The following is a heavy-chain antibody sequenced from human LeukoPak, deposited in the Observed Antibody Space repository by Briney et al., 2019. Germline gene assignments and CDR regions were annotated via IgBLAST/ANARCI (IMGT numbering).Heavy chain of an antibody. J-gene: IGHJ4*02. V-gene: IGHV4-34*01. D-gene: IGHD3-22*01. CDR3: ARWDNYYDSRGPEEGFDY. CDR1: GGSFSGYY. CDR2: INHSGST. Sequence: SETLSLTCAVYGGSFSGYYWSWIRQPPGNGLEWIGEINHSGSTNYNPSLKSRVTISVDASKNLFSLKLSSVTAADTAVYYCARWDNYYDSRGPEEGFDYWGQGTLVTVSS.